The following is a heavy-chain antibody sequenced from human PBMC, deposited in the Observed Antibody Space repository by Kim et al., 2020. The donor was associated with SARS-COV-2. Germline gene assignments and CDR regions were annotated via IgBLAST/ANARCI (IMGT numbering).Heavy chain of an antibody. D-gene: IGHD5-18*01. CDR3: ASHYWGYSETFFDY. J-gene: IGHJ4*02. V-gene: IGHV4-39*01. Sequence: NPSLKSRVTRSVDTSKNQFSLELGSVTAADTAVYYCASHYWGYSETFFDYWGQGTLVTVSS.